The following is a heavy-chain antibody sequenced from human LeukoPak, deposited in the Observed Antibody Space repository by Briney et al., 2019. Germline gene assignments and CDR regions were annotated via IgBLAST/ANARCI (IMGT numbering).Heavy chain of an antibody. J-gene: IGHJ5*02. CDR1: GDSISSSRYF. CDR3: ARGLPFYDFWSGYLNP. V-gene: IGHV4-39*07. CDR2: IYYTGST. D-gene: IGHD3-3*01. Sequence: SETLSLTCSVSGDSISSSRYFWGWIRQPPGKGLDWIGSIYYTGSTYYNPSLKSRVTISMDTSKNQFSLRLSSVTAADTAVYYCARGLPFYDFWSGYLNPWGQGTLVIVSS.